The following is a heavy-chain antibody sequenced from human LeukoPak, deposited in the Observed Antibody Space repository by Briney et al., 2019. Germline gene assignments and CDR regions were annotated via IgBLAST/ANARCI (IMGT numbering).Heavy chain of an antibody. V-gene: IGHV4-61*08. D-gene: IGHD4-17*01. CDR3: ARERTDDYGDYYFDY. J-gene: IGHJ4*02. CDR2: IYYSGST. Sequence: PSQTLSLTCTVSGGSISSGGYYWSWIRQPPGKGLEWIGYIYYSGSTNYNPSLKSRVTISVDTSKNQFSLKLSSVTAADTAVYYCARERTDDYGDYYFDYWGQGTLVTVSS. CDR1: GGSISSGGYY.